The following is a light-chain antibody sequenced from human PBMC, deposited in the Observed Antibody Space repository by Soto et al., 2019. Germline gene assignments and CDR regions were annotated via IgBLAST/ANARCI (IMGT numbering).Light chain of an antibody. CDR3: GTWDSSLSAYV. Sequence: QSVLTQPPSVSAAPGQKVTISCSGSSSNIGNNYVSWYQQLPGTAPKLLIYDNNKRPSGIPDRFSGSKSGTSATLGTTGLQTGDEADYYCGTWDSSLSAYVFGTGTKVTVL. CDR1: SSNIGNNY. CDR2: DNN. V-gene: IGLV1-51*01. J-gene: IGLJ1*01.